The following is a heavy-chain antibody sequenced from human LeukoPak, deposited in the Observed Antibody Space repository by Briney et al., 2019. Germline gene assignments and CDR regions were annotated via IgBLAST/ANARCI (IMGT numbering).Heavy chain of an antibody. CDR3: ALARSEYHYGMDV. V-gene: IGHV6-1*01. J-gene: IGHJ6*02. CDR2: TYYRSKWHN. CDR1: GDSVCSISVA. Sequence: SQTLSLTCAISGDSVCSISVAWNWIRQSPSRGLEWLGRTYYRSKWHNEYAVSGKGRININPDPSKNQFSQQLNSVTPEDTAVYYCALARSEYHYGMDVWGQGAPVTVSS.